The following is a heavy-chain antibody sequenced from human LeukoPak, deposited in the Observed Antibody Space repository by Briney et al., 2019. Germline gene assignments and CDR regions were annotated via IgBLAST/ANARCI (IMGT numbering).Heavy chain of an antibody. Sequence: GGSLRLSCAASGFTFSSYAMSCVPHAPGKGLEWVSAISGSGGSTYYADSVKGRFTISRDNSKTTLYLQMNRLRAEDTAVYYCAKDQSLVVVPAAVNWFDPWGQGTLVTVSS. CDR1: GFTFSSYA. CDR3: AKDQSLVVVPAAVNWFDP. D-gene: IGHD2-2*01. V-gene: IGHV3-23*01. J-gene: IGHJ5*02. CDR2: ISGSGGST.